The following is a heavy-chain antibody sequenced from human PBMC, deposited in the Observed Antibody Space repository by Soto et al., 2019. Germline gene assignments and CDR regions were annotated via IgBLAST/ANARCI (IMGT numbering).Heavy chain of an antibody. V-gene: IGHV1-69*01. CDR1: GGTFSSYA. D-gene: IGHD1-26*01. Sequence: QVQLVQSGAEVKKPGSSVKVSCKASGGTFSSYAISWVRQAPGQGLEWMGGIIPIFGTANYAQKFQGRVTITADESTSTAYMQLSSLRSVDSAVYYCARDQTPIVGATGRFDPWGQGTLVTVSS. CDR2: IIPIFGTA. J-gene: IGHJ5*02. CDR3: ARDQTPIVGATGRFDP.